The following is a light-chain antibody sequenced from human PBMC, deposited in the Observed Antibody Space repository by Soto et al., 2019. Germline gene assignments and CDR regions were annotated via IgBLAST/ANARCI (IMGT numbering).Light chain of an antibody. CDR1: QSLTNSF. CDR3: QQYGTPEII. CDR2: DTS. Sequence: EIVMTQSPATLSVSPGERATLSCRASQSLTNSFIAWYQQRPGQAPRLLIYDTSSRASGIPDRFSGSGSGTDFTLTSSRLETEDFAVFDCQQYGTPEIIFGQGTRLEIK. V-gene: IGKV3-20*01. J-gene: IGKJ5*01.